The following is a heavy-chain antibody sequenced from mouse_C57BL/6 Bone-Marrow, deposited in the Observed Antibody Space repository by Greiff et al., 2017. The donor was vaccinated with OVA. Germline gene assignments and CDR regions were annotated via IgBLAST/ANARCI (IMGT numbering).Heavy chain of an antibody. CDR1: GYTFTDYE. Sequence: QVQLQQSGAELVRPGASVTLSCKASGYTFTDYEMHWVKQTPVHGLEWIGAIDPETGGTAYNQKFKGKAILTADQSSSTAYMELRSLTSEDSAVYYGTRGYSNYYAMDYWGQGTSATVSA. J-gene: IGHJ4*01. CDR2: IDPETGGT. D-gene: IGHD2-5*01. V-gene: IGHV1-15*01. CDR3: TRGYSNYYAMDY.